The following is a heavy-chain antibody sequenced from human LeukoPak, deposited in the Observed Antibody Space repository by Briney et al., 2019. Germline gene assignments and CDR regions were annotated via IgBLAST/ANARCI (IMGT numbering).Heavy chain of an antibody. V-gene: IGHV1-8*01. CDR2: MDPNTGNT. J-gene: IGHJ4*02. CDR1: GYTFTSFD. D-gene: IGHD5-12*01. CDR3: ARGQGLRLWDY. Sequence: ASVKVSCKASGYTFTSFDINWVRQATGQGLEWMGWMDPNTGNTGYPQKLQGRVTMTTDTSTTTVYMELRSLRSDDTAVYYCARGQGLRLWDYWGQGTLVTVSS.